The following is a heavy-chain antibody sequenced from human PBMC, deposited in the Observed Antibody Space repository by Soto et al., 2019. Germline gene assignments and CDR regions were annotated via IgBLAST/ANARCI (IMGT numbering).Heavy chain of an antibody. Sequence: EVQLLESGGGLVQPGGSLRLSCAASGFTFSSYAMSWVRQAPGKGLEWVSAISGSGGSTYYADSVKGRVTISRDNSKNTLYLQMNSLRAEDTAVYYCASIKRTSIAALDYWGQGTLVTVSS. D-gene: IGHD6-6*01. V-gene: IGHV3-23*01. J-gene: IGHJ4*02. CDR3: ASIKRTSIAALDY. CDR1: GFTFSSYA. CDR2: ISGSGGST.